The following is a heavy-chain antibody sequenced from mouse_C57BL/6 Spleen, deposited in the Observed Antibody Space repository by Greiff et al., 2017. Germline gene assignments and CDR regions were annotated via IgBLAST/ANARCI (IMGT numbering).Heavy chain of an antibody. D-gene: IGHD4-1*01. J-gene: IGHJ4*01. CDR1: GFSLTSYG. CDR3: ARRVWDPYAMDY. CDR2: IWSGGST. V-gene: IGHV2-2*01. Sequence: QVQLQQSGPGLVQPSQSLSITCTVSGFSLTSYGVHWVRQSPGKGLAWLGVIWSGGSTDYNAAFISRLSISKDNSKSQVFFKMNSLQADDTAIYYCARRVWDPYAMDYWGQGTSVTVSS.